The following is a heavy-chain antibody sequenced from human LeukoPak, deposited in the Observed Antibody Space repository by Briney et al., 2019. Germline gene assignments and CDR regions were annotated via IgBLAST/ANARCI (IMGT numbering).Heavy chain of an antibody. J-gene: IGHJ5*02. D-gene: IGHD5-18*01. CDR2: INHGGIT. CDR3: ARGLRGYSYGNWSDP. V-gene: IGHV4-34*01. CDR1: GGSFSGYY. Sequence: PSETLSLTCAVEGGSFSGYYWSWIRQPPGKGLEWIGEINHGGITTYNPSLRSRVSISIDTSKMQFSLKLRAVTAADRAVYYCARGLRGYSYGNWSDPWGQGTLVTVSS.